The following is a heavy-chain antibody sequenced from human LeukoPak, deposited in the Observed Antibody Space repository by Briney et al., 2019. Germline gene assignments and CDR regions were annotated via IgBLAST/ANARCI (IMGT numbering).Heavy chain of an antibody. J-gene: IGHJ5*02. CDR2: IYPGDSDT. Sequence: GESLKISCKGSGYSFTSYWIGWVRQSPGKGLEWMGIIYPGDSDTRYSPSFQGQVTISADKSISTAYLQWSSLKASDTAMYYCARPGGDDYGDYGWFDPWGQGTLVTVSS. D-gene: IGHD4-17*01. V-gene: IGHV5-51*01. CDR1: GYSFTSYW. CDR3: ARPGGDDYGDYGWFDP.